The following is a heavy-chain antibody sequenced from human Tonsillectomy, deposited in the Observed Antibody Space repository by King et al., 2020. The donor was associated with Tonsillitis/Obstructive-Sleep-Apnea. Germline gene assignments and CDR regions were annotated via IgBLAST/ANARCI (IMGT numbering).Heavy chain of an antibody. D-gene: IGHD3-3*01. CDR2: ISTSTGNP. CDR1: GYVFNSYA. V-gene: IGHV7-4-1*02. Sequence: VQLVESGSELKKSGASVKVSCKASGYVFNSYAMGWVRQAPGQGLEWMGWISTSTGNPTYAQGFTGRFVFSLDTSVSTAFLQISSLKPEDTAVYYCVREKGIFGVVNDAFDIWGQGTMVTVSS. J-gene: IGHJ3*02. CDR3: VREKGIFGVVNDAFDI.